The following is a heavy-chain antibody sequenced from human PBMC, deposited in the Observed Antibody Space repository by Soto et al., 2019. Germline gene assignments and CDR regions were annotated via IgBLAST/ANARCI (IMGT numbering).Heavy chain of an antibody. CDR2: INAGNGNT. V-gene: IGHV1-3*01. D-gene: IGHD6-19*01. CDR1: GYTFTSYA. Sequence: QVQLVQSVAEVKKPGASVKVSCKASGYTFTSYAMHWVRQAPGQRLEWMGWINAGNGNTKYSQKFQGRVTITRDTSASTAYMELSSLRSEDTAVYYCARERGIAVAGTGGYYFDYWGQGTLVTVSS. CDR3: ARERGIAVAGTGGYYFDY. J-gene: IGHJ4*02.